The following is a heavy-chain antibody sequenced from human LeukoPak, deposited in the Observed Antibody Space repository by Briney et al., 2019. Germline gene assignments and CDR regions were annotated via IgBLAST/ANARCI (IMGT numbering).Heavy chain of an antibody. J-gene: IGHJ4*02. Sequence: GGSLRLSCAASGFTFSNYEMNWVRQAPGKGLEWVSYISSSGSTIYYADSVKGRFTISRDNAKNSLYLQMNSLRAEDTAVYYCASGGFGELSHDYWGQGTLVTVSS. CDR2: ISSSGSTI. CDR3: ASGGFGELSHDY. D-gene: IGHD3-10*01. CDR1: GFTFSNYE. V-gene: IGHV3-48*03.